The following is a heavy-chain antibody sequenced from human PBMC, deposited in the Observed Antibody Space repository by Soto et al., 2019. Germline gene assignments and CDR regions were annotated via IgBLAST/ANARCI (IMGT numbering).Heavy chain of an antibody. CDR1: GASVSSGTYY. Sequence: QVQLQESGPGLVKPSETLFLTCTVSGASVSSGTYYWSWIRQPPGEGLEWIGYIQSSGSTNYNPSLKSRVTISKDRSKTQFSLKLTSVTAVDTALYYGARVGHLWALVDCGQGILVTVCS. J-gene: IGHJ4*02. CDR2: IQSSGST. V-gene: IGHV4-61*01. CDR3: ARVGHLWALVD. D-gene: IGHD5-18*01.